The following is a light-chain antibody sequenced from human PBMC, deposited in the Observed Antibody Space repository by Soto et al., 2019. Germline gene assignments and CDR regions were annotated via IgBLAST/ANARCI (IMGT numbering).Light chain of an antibody. J-gene: IGKJ1*01. Sequence: EIVLTQSPGTLSLSPGERATLSCRASQSVSSYLAWYQQKPRQAPRLLIYGASSRATGIPDRFSGSGSGTDFTLTISRLEPEDFAVYYCQQYGSSGTFGQWTKVDFK. CDR3: QQYGSSGT. V-gene: IGKV3-20*01. CDR1: QSVSSY. CDR2: GAS.